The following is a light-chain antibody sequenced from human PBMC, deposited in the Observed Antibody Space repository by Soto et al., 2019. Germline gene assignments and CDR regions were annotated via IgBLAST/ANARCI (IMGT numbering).Light chain of an antibody. V-gene: IGKV3-11*01. CDR3: QQRSKCPLT. Sequence: EIVLTQSPATLSLSPGERATLSCRASQSVSNFLAWYHQKPGQAPRLLIYDASNSATGIPARISSRWSGTYFTLTISIPAAEDLVVYYGQQRSKCPLTFGGGTKVDIK. J-gene: IGKJ4*01. CDR1: QSVSNF. CDR2: DAS.